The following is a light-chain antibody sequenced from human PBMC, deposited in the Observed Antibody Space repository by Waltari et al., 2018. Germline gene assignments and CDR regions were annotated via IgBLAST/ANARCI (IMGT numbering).Light chain of an antibody. CDR2: DAS. CDR1: QSVGDY. J-gene: IGKJ2*01. CDR3: QQRSNWPRYT. V-gene: IGKV3-11*01. Sequence: EIVLTQSPATLSLSPGERATLSCRASQSVGDYLAWHQQKPGQAPRLLIYDASNRATGFPARFSGSGSGTDFTLTISSLEPEDFAVYYCQQRSNWPRYTFGQGTQLEIK.